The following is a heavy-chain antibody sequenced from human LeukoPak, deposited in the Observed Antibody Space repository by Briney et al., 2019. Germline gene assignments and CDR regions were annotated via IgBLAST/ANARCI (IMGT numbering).Heavy chain of an antibody. CDR2: IYSGGDT. V-gene: IGHV3-66*01. CDR1: GFTVRSNF. D-gene: IGHD3-16*01. Sequence: RAGGSLRLSCAASGFTVRSNFMSWVRQAPGKGLEWVSLIYSGGDTYYADFVKGRFAISKDNSKNTVYLQMNSLRADDTAVYYCARDWGSDFSGGYRYFGMDVWGQGTTVTVSS. J-gene: IGHJ6*02. CDR3: ARDWGSDFSGGYRYFGMDV.